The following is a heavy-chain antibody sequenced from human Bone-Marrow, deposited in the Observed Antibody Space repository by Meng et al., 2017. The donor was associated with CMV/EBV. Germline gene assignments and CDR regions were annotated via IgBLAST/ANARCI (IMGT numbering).Heavy chain of an antibody. Sequence: GESRKISCAASGFTISSNYMSWVCQAPGKGLEWVSYISSSSSTIYYADSVKGRFTISRDNAKNSLYLQMNSLRAEDTAVYYCARENSGSLLSFDYWAQGTLVTVSS. CDR1: GFTISSNY. D-gene: IGHD1-26*01. CDR2: ISSSSSTI. CDR3: ARENSGSLLSFDY. V-gene: IGHV3-11*04. J-gene: IGHJ4*02.